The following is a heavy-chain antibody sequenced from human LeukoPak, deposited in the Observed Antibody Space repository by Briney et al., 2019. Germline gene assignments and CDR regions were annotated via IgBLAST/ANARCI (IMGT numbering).Heavy chain of an antibody. CDR2: ISRSSSTI. Sequence: GGSLRLSCAASGFTFSSYSMNWVRQAPGKGLEWVSYISRSSSTIYYADSVKGRFTISRDNAKNSLYLQMNSLRAEDTAVYYCAKGSSSWGWFDPWGQGTLVTVSS. CDR1: GFTFSSYS. D-gene: IGHD6-13*01. J-gene: IGHJ5*02. V-gene: IGHV3-48*04. CDR3: AKGSSSWGWFDP.